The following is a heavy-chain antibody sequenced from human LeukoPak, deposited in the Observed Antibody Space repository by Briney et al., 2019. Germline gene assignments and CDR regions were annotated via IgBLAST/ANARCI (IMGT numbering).Heavy chain of an antibody. Sequence: GGSLRLSCAASGFTLSSYAMSWVRQAPGKGLDWVSGISGSGDNTYYGDSVKGRFSISRDNSKDTLYLQMKSLRGEDTAVYYCAKDREHSSGRYYFDYWGQGTLVTVSS. CDR1: GFTLSSYA. CDR3: AKDREHSSGRYYFDY. J-gene: IGHJ4*02. CDR2: ISGSGDNT. V-gene: IGHV3-23*02. D-gene: IGHD6-19*01.